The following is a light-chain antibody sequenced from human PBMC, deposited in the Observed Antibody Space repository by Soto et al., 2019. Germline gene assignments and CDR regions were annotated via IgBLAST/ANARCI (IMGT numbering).Light chain of an antibody. J-gene: IGLJ2*01. Sequence: QSVLTQPASVSGSHGQSITISCAGTSSDLGNYNYVSWYQQYPGKAPKLMIYDVSSRPSGVSSRFSGSKSGNTASLTISGLQAEDEADYYCTSYTTSSTLVFGGGTKVTVL. CDR3: TSYTTSSTLV. CDR2: DVS. CDR1: SSDLGNYNY. V-gene: IGLV2-14*01.